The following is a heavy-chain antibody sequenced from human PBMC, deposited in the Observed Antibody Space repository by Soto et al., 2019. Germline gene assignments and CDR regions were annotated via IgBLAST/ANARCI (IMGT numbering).Heavy chain of an antibody. D-gene: IGHD6-13*01. Sequence: QVQLVESGGGVVQPGRSLRLSCAASGFTFSSYGMHWVRQAPGKGLEWVAVISYDGSNKYYADSVKRRFTISRDNSKNTLYLQMNSLRAEDTAVYYCAKVLEPQLVDYWGQGTLVTVSS. CDR2: ISYDGSNK. CDR3: AKVLEPQLVDY. CDR1: GFTFSSYG. V-gene: IGHV3-30*18. J-gene: IGHJ4*02.